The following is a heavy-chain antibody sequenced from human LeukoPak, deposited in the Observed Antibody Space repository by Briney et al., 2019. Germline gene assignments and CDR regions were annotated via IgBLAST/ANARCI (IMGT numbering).Heavy chain of an antibody. D-gene: IGHD3-10*01. CDR2: IDPNSGGT. CDR1: GYTFTAHY. Sequence: ASLKVSCRASGYTFTAHYIHWVRQTPGQGLEWMGWIDPNSGGTNYAQKFLGSVTMTGDTSINTAFMELSRLRSDDTAIYYCARGRGTTMVRGVITNYFDLWGRGSLVTVSS. J-gene: IGHJ2*01. V-gene: IGHV1-2*02. CDR3: ARGRGTTMVRGVITNYFDL.